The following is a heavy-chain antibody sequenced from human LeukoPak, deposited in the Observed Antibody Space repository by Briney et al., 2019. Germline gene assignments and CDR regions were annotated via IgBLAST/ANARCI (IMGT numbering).Heavy chain of an antibody. D-gene: IGHD3-10*01. CDR2: IWFDGSNI. V-gene: IGHV3-33*06. CDR3: AKGYGSGSSRYYFDY. Sequence: PGRSLRLSCVASGFTFSNYGMHWVRQAPGKGLEWVAIIWFDGSNIHYADSVKGRFTISRDNSKNTLYLQMNSLRAEDTAVYYCAKGYGSGSSRYYFDYWGQGTLVTVSS. CDR1: GFTFSNYG. J-gene: IGHJ4*02.